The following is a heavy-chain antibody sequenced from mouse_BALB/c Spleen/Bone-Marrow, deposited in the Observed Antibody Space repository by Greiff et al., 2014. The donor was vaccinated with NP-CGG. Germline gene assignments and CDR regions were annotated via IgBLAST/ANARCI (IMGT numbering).Heavy chain of an antibody. J-gene: IGHJ3*01. V-gene: IGHV3-8*02. CDR1: GDSIASGY. Sequence: EVKLMESGPSLVKPSQTLSLTCSVTGDSIASGYWNWIRKFPGNKLEYMGYISYSGSTYYNPSLESRISITRDTSKNQYYLQLNSVTTEDTATYYCARDYGYPAWFAYWGQGTLVTVSA. CDR3: ARDYGYPAWFAY. D-gene: IGHD1-2*01. CDR2: ISYSGST.